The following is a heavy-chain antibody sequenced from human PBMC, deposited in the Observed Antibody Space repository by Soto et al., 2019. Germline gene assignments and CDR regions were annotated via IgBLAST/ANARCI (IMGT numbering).Heavy chain of an antibody. Sequence: QVQLVQSGAEVKRPGSSVKVSCKASGGTFNSYTISWVRQAPGQGLEWMGRIIPVLDVATNAQKFQGRIMITAGKSTRTAGMELSSLTSEDTAVYFCARGEASGDEFPSGKALDYWGQGTVVTVSS. CDR3: ARGEASGDEFPSGKALDY. V-gene: IGHV1-69*02. CDR2: IIPVLDVA. D-gene: IGHD5-12*01. J-gene: IGHJ4*02. CDR1: GGTFNSYT.